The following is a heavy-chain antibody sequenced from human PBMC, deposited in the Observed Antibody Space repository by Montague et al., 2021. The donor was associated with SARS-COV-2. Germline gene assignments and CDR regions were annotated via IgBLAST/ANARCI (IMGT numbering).Heavy chain of an antibody. CDR1: GGSLSTYY. D-gene: IGHD3-10*01. CDR2: IYYTGNT. Sequence: SETLSLTCIVSGGSLSTYYWSWIRQPPGKGLECIGYIYYTGNTNYNPSLKSRVTISVDTSKNQFSLKLGSVTAADTAVYYCARFFGPYYYGLDVWGQGTTVTVSS. V-gene: IGHV4-59*13. J-gene: IGHJ6*02. CDR3: ARFFGPYYYGLDV.